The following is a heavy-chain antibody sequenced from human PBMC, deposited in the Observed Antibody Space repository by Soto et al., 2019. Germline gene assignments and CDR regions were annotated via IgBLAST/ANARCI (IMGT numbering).Heavy chain of an antibody. J-gene: IGHJ5*02. Sequence: XQTLSLPCVISGYSVSSNIAAWNLIRQSPSRGLEWLGRTYYRSKWYKEYAASVKSRITINPDTSKNQFSLQLNSVSPEDTAVYYCARTVGWLDPWGQGSLVTVSS. CDR1: GYSVSSNIAA. CDR3: ARTVGWLDP. CDR2: TYYRSKWYK. V-gene: IGHV6-1*01. D-gene: IGHD1-26*01.